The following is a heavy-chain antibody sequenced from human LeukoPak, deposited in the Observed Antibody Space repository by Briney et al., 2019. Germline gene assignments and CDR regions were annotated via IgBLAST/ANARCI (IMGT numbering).Heavy chain of an antibody. Sequence: GGSLRPSCAASGFTVSSNYMSWVRQAPGKGLEWVSVIYSGGSTYFADSVKGRFTISRDNSKNTLYLQMNSLRVEDTAVYYCARFPRYWGQGTLVTVSS. CDR1: GFTVSSNY. CDR3: ARFPRY. J-gene: IGHJ4*02. V-gene: IGHV3-53*01. CDR2: IYSGGST.